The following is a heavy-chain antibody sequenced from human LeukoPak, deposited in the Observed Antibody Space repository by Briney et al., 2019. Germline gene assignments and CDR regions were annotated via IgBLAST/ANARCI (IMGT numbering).Heavy chain of an antibody. CDR3: STGYDAFDI. D-gene: IGHD3-9*01. CDR1: GGSISSHY. J-gene: IGHJ3*02. Sequence: SETLSLTCTVSGGSISSHYWSWIRQPPGKGLEWIGYMYYSGSTNYNPSLKSRVTISVDTSKNQFSLKLSSVTAADTAVYYCSTGYDAFDIWGQGTMVTVSS. CDR2: MYYSGST. V-gene: IGHV4-59*11.